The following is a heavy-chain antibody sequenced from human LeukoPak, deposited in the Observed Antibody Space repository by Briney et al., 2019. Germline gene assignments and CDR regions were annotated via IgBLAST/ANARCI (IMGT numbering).Heavy chain of an antibody. CDR2: INSDGSST. J-gene: IGHJ3*02. CDR1: GFTFSSYW. CDR3: TRTPRSSLNAFDI. Sequence: GGSLRLSCAASGFTFSSYWMHWARQAPGKGLVWVSRINSDGSSTSYADSVKGRFTISRDNAKNTLYLQMNSLRAEDTAVYYYTRTPRSSLNAFDIWGQGTMVTVSS. V-gene: IGHV3-74*01. D-gene: IGHD6-6*01.